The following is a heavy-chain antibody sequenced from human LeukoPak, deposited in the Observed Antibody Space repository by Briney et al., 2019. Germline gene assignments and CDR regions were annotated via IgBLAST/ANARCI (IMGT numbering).Heavy chain of an antibody. V-gene: IGHV4-61*02. J-gene: IGHJ5*02. CDR1: GGSISSGSYY. CDR2: IYTSGST. D-gene: IGHD5-18*01. CDR3: ARESYGYVSWFDP. Sequence: SETLSLTCTVSGGSISSGSYYWSWIRQPAGKGLEWIGRIYTSGSTNYNPSLKSRVTISVDTSKNRFSLKLSSVTAADTAVYYCARESYGYVSWFDPWGQGTLVTVSS.